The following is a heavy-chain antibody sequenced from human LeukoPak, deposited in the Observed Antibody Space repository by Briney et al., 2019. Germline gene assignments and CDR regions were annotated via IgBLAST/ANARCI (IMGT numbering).Heavy chain of an antibody. CDR2: INHSGST. V-gene: IGHV4-34*01. CDR3: ARLGRRKAFDI. J-gene: IGHJ3*02. Sequence: SETLSLTCAVYGGSFSGYYWSWIRQPPGKGLEWIGEINHSGSTNYNPSLKSRVTISVDTSKNQFSLKLSSVTAADTAVYYCARLGRRKAFDIWGQGTMVTVSS. D-gene: IGHD5-24*01. CDR1: GGSFSGYY.